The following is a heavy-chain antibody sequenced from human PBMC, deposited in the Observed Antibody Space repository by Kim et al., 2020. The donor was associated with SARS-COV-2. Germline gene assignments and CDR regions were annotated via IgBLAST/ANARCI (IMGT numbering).Heavy chain of an antibody. CDR1: GGSISSYY. J-gene: IGHJ5*02. Sequence: SETLSLTCTVSGGSISSYYWSWIRQPAGKGLEWIGRIYTSGSTNYNPSLKSRVTMSVDTSTNQYSLKLSSVTAADTAVYYCARELKLYYYGSGCYSNWFDPWGQGTLVTVSS. D-gene: IGHD3-10*01. CDR2: IYTSGST. CDR3: ARELKLYYYGSGCYSNWFDP. V-gene: IGHV4-4*07.